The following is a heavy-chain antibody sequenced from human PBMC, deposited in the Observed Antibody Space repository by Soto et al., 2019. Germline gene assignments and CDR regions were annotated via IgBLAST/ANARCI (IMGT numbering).Heavy chain of an antibody. Sequence: PSETLSLTCNASGASLSRYYWSWIRQPPGKGLEWIGRIYATGDTDYNPSLKSRISMSVDMSKKQFSLTLRSVTAADTAIYYCVRDGTKNLRDRFEPWGRGILVTV. D-gene: IGHD1-26*01. CDR1: GASLSRYY. J-gene: IGHJ5*02. V-gene: IGHV4-4*07. CDR3: VRDGTKNLRDRFEP. CDR2: IYATGDT.